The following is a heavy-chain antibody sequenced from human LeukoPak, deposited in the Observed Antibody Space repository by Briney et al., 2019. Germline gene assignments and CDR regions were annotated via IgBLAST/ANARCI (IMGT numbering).Heavy chain of an antibody. Sequence: GGSLRLSCVGSGFTSIAYALTWARQAPGKGLEWVSGISGGGVTTYYADSVKGRFTVSRDNSKNTLYLQMNSLRADDTAIYYCARNQQLGGHSYYYYGMDVWGQGTTVTVSS. CDR2: ISGGGVTT. V-gene: IGHV3-23*01. CDR1: GFTSIAYA. J-gene: IGHJ6*02. CDR3: ARNQQLGGHSYYYYGMDV. D-gene: IGHD3-16*01.